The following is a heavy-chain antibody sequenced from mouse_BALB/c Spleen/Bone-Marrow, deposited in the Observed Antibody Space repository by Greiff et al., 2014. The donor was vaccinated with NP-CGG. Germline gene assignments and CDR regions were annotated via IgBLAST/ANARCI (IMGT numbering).Heavy chain of an antibody. D-gene: IGHD1-1*01. V-gene: IGHV14-3*02. J-gene: IGHJ3*01. Sequence: LVESGAELVKPGASVKLSCTASGFNIKDTYMHWVKQRPEQGLEWIGRIDPANGNTKYDPKFQGKATITADTSSNTPYLQLSSLTSEDTAVYYCAFYYYGSSPFAYWGQGTLVTVSA. CDR2: IDPANGNT. CDR1: GFNIKDTY. CDR3: AFYYYGSSPFAY.